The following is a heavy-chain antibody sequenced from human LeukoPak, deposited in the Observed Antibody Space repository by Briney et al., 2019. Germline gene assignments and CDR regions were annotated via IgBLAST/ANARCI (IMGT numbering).Heavy chain of an antibody. CDR2: IYYSGST. J-gene: IGHJ5*02. CDR3: AKGDEWFDP. CDR1: GGSISSYY. D-gene: IGHD3-16*01. V-gene: IGHV4-59*01. Sequence: SETLSLTCTVSGGSISSYYWSWIRQPPGKGLEWIGYIYYSGSTNYNPSLKSRVTISVDTSKNQFSLKLSSVTAADTAVYYCAKGDEWFDPWGQGTLVSVSS.